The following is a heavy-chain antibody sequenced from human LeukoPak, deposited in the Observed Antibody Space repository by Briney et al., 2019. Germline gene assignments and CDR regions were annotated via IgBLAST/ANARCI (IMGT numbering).Heavy chain of an antibody. V-gene: IGHV1-18*01. CDR2: LSPYSANT. D-gene: IGHD6-19*01. Sequence: ASVKVSCKASGYTFTTYGISWVRQAPGQGLEWMGWLSPYSANTNYAQKLQGRVTMTTNTFTSTAYMELRSLRSDDTVVYYCARGDGSGWPNFDSWGQGTLVTVSS. CDR1: GYTFTTYG. J-gene: IGHJ4*02. CDR3: ARGDGSGWPNFDS.